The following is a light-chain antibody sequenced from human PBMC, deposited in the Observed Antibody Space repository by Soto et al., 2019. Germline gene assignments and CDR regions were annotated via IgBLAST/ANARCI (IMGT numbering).Light chain of an antibody. CDR2: DAS. J-gene: IGKJ4*01. CDR1: QSVGNW. CDR3: QQHSNWPLT. Sequence: EIVLTQSPATLSLSPGERATLSCRASQSVGNWLFWYQQKRGQAPRLLIYDASSRAAGVPERFSASGSGTDFTLTISSLEPEDFTVYYCQQHSNWPLTFGGGTTVQIK. V-gene: IGKV3-11*01.